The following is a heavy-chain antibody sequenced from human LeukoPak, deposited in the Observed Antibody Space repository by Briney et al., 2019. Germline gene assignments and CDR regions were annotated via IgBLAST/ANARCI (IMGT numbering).Heavy chain of an antibody. CDR3: ARVRYDYDSSRFDP. Sequence: PSETLSLTCAVSSGSIFSSNWWSWVRQPPGKGLEWIGQIFHDGSTSYNPSLKSRVTISVDTSKNQFSLKLSSVTAADTAVYYCARVRYDYDSSRFDPWGQGTLVTVSS. D-gene: IGHD3-22*01. CDR2: IFHDGST. V-gene: IGHV4-4*02. J-gene: IGHJ5*02. CDR1: SGSIFSSNW.